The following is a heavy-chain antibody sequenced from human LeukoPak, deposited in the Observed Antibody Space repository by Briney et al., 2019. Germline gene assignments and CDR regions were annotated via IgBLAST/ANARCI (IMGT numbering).Heavy chain of an antibody. Sequence: GGSLRLSCTVSGFTVSSNSMSWVRHAPGQGLEGVSFIYSDNTHYSDSVKGRVTISRDNSNNTLYLQMNSLRAEDTAVYYCARRAGAYSHPYDYWGQGTLVTVSS. CDR3: ARRAGAYSHPYDY. D-gene: IGHD4/OR15-4a*01. J-gene: IGHJ4*02. CDR1: GFTVSSNS. V-gene: IGHV3-53*01. CDR2: IYSDNT.